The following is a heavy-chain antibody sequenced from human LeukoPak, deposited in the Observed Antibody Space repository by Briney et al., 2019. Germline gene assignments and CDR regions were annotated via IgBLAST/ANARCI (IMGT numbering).Heavy chain of an antibody. CDR1: GFTFTNYN. CDR2: ITSGSRYI. J-gene: IGHJ6*03. V-gene: IGHV3-21*01. CDR3: ARAGELHTYYYYYYMDV. D-gene: IGHD1-26*01. Sequence: GGSLRLSCAASGFTFTNYNMNWVRQAPGKGLEWVSSITSGSRYIYYGDSVKGRFTISRDNAKNSLYLQMNSLRAEDTAVYYCARAGELHTYYYYYYMDVWGKGTTVTISS.